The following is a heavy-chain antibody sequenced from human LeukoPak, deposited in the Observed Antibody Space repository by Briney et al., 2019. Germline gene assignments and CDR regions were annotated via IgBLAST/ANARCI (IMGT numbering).Heavy chain of an antibody. Sequence: SETLSLTCTVSGGSISSYYWSWIRQPPGKGLEWIGYIYYSGSTNYNPSLKSRVTISVDTSKNQFSLKLSSVTAVDTAVYYCARGVAAAGIDYWGQGTLVTVSS. CDR2: IYYSGST. CDR1: GGSISSYY. CDR3: ARGVAAAGIDY. J-gene: IGHJ4*02. V-gene: IGHV4-59*01. D-gene: IGHD6-13*01.